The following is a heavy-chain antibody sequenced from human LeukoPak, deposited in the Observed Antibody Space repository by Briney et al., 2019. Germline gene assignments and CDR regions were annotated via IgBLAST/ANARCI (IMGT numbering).Heavy chain of an antibody. CDR1: GGSISSSNW. CDR3: ARGGITMVRGLDY. Sequence: SETLSLTCAVSGGSISSSNWWSWVRQPPGKGLEWIGKIYHSGSTNYNPSLKSRVTISIDKSKNQFSLKLRSVTAADTAVYYCARGGITMVRGLDYWGQGTLVTVSS. J-gene: IGHJ4*02. D-gene: IGHD3-10*01. CDR2: IYHSGST. V-gene: IGHV4-4*02.